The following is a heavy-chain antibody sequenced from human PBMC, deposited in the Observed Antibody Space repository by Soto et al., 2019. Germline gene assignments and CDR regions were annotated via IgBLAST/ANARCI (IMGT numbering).Heavy chain of an antibody. Sequence: QLQLQESGPGLVKPSETLSLTCTVSGGSISSSSYYWAWIRQPPGKGLEWIGSIYYSGSTYYNPSLQSRVTIAVDTSKNQFSLKLSSVTAADTAVYYCARQPYCSSTSCYPFSNWFDPWGQGTLVTVSS. CDR2: IYYSGST. CDR1: GGSISSSSYY. CDR3: ARQPYCSSTSCYPFSNWFDP. D-gene: IGHD2-2*01. J-gene: IGHJ5*02. V-gene: IGHV4-39*01.